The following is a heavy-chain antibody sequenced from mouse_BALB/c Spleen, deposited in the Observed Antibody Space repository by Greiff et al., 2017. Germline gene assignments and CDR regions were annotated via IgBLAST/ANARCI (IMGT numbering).Heavy chain of an antibody. CDR1: GYTFTDYA. J-gene: IGHJ4*01. D-gene: IGHD1-1*02. V-gene: IGHV1S137*01. CDR2: ISTYYGDA. Sequence: QVHVKQSGAELVRPGVSVKISCKGSGYTFTDYAMHWVKQSHAKSLEWIGVISTYYGDASYNQKFKGKATMTVDKSSSTAYMELARLTSEDSAIYYCARPLWSPYAMDYWGQGTSVTVSS. CDR3: ARPLWSPYAMDY.